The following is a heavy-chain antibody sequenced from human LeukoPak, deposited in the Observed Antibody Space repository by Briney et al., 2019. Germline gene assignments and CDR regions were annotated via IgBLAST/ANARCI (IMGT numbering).Heavy chain of an antibody. J-gene: IGHJ6*02. CDR2: MNPNSGNT. CDR3: ARGDSYDYVWGSWGRYYYYYYGMDV. Sequence: ASVKVSCKASGYTFTSYDINWVRQATGQGLAWMGWMNPNSGNTGYAQKFQGRVTMTRNTSISTAYMELSSLRSEDTAVYYCARGDSYDYVWGSWGRYYYYYYGMDVWGQGTTVTVSS. D-gene: IGHD3-16*01. CDR1: GYTFTSYD. V-gene: IGHV1-8*01.